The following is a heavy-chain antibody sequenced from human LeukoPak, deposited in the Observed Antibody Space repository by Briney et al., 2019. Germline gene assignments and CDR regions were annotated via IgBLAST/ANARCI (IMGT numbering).Heavy chain of an antibody. CDR1: GFTFSSYV. Sequence: GGSLRLSCAASGFTFSSYVMNWVRQAPGKGLEWVSAISGSGGTTYYADSVKGRFTISRNNSKNTLYLQMNSLSAEDTAVFYCAKGSTSEAWGQGTLVTVPS. CDR3: AKGSTSEA. J-gene: IGHJ5*02. V-gene: IGHV3-23*01. CDR2: ISGSGGTT. D-gene: IGHD5/OR15-5a*01.